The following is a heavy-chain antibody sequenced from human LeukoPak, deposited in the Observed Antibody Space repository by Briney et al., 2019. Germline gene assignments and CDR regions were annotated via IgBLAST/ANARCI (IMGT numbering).Heavy chain of an antibody. J-gene: IGHJ4*02. D-gene: IGHD3-22*01. CDR3: AKRGVVIRVILVGFHKEACYFDS. CDR2: ISSSSYI. V-gene: IGHV3-21*04. Sequence: GGSMRLSCAAYGFTFSSYSMIWVRQAQGKWLEWVSSISSSSYIYYADSVKGRFTISRDNFKNTLYLQMNSLRAEDTAVYFCAKRGVVIRVILVGFHKEACYFDSWGQGALVTVSS. CDR1: GFTFSSYS.